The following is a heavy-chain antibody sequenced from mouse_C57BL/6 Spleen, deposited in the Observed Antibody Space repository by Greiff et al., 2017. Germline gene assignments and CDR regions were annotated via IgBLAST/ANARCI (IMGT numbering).Heavy chain of an antibody. D-gene: IGHD2-5*01. Sequence: QVQLQQSGAELMKPGASVKLSCKATGYTFTGYRIEGVKQRPGHGLEWIGEILPGSGSSNYNEKFKGKATFTADTSSNPAYMQLSSLTTEDSAIYYCASRDSKVWYFDVWGTGTTVTVSS. CDR2: ILPGSGSS. CDR3: ASRDSKVWYFDV. V-gene: IGHV1-9*01. CDR1: GYTFTGYR. J-gene: IGHJ1*03.